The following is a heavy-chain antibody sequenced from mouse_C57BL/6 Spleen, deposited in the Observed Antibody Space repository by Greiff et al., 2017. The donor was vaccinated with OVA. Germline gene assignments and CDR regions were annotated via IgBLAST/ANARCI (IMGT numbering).Heavy chain of an antibody. Sequence: QVQLKESGPGLVAPSQSLSITCTVSGFSFTSYGVDWVRQSPGKGLEWLGVIWGVGSTNYNSALKSRMNISKDNSKSQVFLKMNSLQTDDTAMYYCASGDYGSPFAYWGQGTLVTVSA. D-gene: IGHD1-1*01. J-gene: IGHJ3*01. CDR2: IWGVGST. V-gene: IGHV2-6*01. CDR1: GFSFTSYG. CDR3: ASGDYGSPFAY.